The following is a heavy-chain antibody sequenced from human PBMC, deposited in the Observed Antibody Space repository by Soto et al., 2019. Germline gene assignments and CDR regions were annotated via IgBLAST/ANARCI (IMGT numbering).Heavy chain of an antibody. Sequence: GGSLRLSCAASGFTFSTYDMHWVRQAAGKGLEWVSVIGTAGDSYYPDSVKGRFTISRENAKNSLYLQMNSLRAEDTALYYCAKDVRSGTTGTTFDYWGQGTLVTVSS. CDR2: IGTAGDS. CDR3: AKDVRSGTTGTTFDY. V-gene: IGHV3-13*01. J-gene: IGHJ4*02. CDR1: GFTFSTYD. D-gene: IGHD1-1*01.